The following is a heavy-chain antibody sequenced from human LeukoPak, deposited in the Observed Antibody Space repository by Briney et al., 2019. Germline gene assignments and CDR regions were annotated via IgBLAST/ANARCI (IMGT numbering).Heavy chain of an antibody. CDR3: ARVFRGYSYGPFDY. D-gene: IGHD5-18*01. V-gene: IGHV4-34*01. CDR1: GGSFSGYY. CDR2: INHSGST. Sequence: SETLSFTCAVYGGSFSGYYWSWIRQPPGKGLEWIGEINHSGSTNYNPSLKSRVTISVDTSKNQFSLRLSSVTAADTAVYYCARVFRGYSYGPFDYWGQGTLVTVSS. J-gene: IGHJ4*02.